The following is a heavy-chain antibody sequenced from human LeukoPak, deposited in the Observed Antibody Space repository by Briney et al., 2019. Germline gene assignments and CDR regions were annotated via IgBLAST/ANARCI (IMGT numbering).Heavy chain of an antibody. V-gene: IGHV4-59*01. CDR3: ARDPRPRGWSLFDY. J-gene: IGHJ4*01. CDR1: GGSISSYY. CDR2: IYYSGST. D-gene: IGHD6-19*01. Sequence: SETLSLTCTVSGGSISSYYWSWIRQPPGKGLEWIGYIYYSGSTNYNPSLKSRVTISVDTSKNQFSLKLSSVSAADTAVYYCARDPRPRGWSLFDYWGQGTLVTVSS.